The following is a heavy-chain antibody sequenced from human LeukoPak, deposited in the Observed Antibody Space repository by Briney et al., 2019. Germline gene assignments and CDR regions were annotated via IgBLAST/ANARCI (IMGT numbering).Heavy chain of an antibody. V-gene: IGHV4-34*01. J-gene: IGHJ4*02. CDR2: INHSGST. CDR1: GGSFSGYY. D-gene: IGHD6-19*01. Sequence: KSSETLSLTCAVYGGSFSGYYWSWIRQPPGKGLEWIGEINHSGSTNYNPSLKSRVTISVDTSKNQFSLKLSSVTAADTAVYYCARGSLHSSGWYDYWGQGTLVTVSS. CDR3: ARGSLHSSGWYDY.